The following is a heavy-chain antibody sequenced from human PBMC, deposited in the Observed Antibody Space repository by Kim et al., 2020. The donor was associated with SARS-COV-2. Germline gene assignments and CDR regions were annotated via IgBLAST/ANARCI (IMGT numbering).Heavy chain of an antibody. Sequence: SVKVSCKASGGTFSSYAISWVRQAPGQGLEWMGGIIPIFGTANYAQKFQGRVTITADESTSTAYMELSSLRSEDTAVYYCARADSSRDGYNTEDAFDIWGQGTMVTVSS. CDR2: IIPIFGTA. CDR3: ARADSSRDGYNTEDAFDI. V-gene: IGHV1-69*13. CDR1: GGTFSSYA. J-gene: IGHJ3*02. D-gene: IGHD5-12*01.